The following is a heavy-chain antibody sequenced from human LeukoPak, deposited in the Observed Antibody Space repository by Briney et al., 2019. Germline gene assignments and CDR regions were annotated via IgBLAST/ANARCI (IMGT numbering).Heavy chain of an antibody. J-gene: IGHJ5*02. CDR1: GYTFTGYY. V-gene: IGHV1-2*02. D-gene: IGHD2-15*01. Sequence: ASVKVSCKASGYTFTGYYMHWVRQAPGQGLEWMGWINPNSGGTNYAQKFQGRGTMTRDTSISTAYMELSRLRSDDTAVYYCARARTDVVVVVAASREFWFDPWGQGTLVTVSS. CDR3: ARARTDVVVVVAASREFWFDP. CDR2: INPNSGGT.